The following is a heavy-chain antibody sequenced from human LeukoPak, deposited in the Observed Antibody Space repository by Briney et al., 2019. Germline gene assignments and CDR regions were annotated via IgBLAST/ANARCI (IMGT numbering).Heavy chain of an antibody. CDR2: IIDTGST. Sequence: SETLSLTCVVYGESFSGYYWTWIRQPPGKGLEWIGEIIDTGSTKYNSSLKSRVTISVDTSKNQFSLKLSSVTAADTAVYYCARARYSGSTAFDYWGQGTLVTVSS. CDR3: ARARYSGSTAFDY. V-gene: IGHV4-34*12. CDR1: GESFSGYY. J-gene: IGHJ4*02. D-gene: IGHD1-26*01.